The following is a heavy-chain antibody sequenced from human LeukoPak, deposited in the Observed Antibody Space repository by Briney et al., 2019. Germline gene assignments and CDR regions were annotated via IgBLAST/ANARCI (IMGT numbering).Heavy chain of an antibody. V-gene: IGHV3-30-3*01. Sequence: GGSLRLSCAASGFTFSSYAMHWVRQAPGKAPEWVTVISYDGNTIHYADSVKGRFTISRDNSKNTLYLQMDSLRPEDTAIYYCARSGGLPKFDWWGQGTLVTVSS. CDR3: ARSGGLPKFDW. CDR2: ISYDGNTI. CDR1: GFTFSSYA. J-gene: IGHJ4*02.